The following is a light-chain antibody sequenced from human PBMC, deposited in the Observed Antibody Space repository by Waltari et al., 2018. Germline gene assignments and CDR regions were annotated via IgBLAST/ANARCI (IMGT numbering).Light chain of an antibody. J-gene: IGKJ4*02. CDR1: QAISHS. Sequence: TYRASQAISHSLAWYQQKPGKAPKVLLYRASTLESAVPSRFSGSGTGTDYTLTISSLQPEDFATYYCQQYAATPLKFGGGTKVEIK. CDR3: QQYAATPLK. V-gene: IGKV1-NL1*01. CDR2: RAS.